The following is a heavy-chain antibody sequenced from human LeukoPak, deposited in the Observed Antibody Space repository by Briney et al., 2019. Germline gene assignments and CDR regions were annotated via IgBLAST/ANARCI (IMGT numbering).Heavy chain of an antibody. D-gene: IGHD1-26*01. V-gene: IGHV1-24*01. CDR2: FDPEDGET. CDR3: AGSTLVGAKHRPSYHYMDV. CDR1: GYTLTELS. J-gene: IGHJ6*03. Sequence: ASVKVSCKVSGYTLTELSMHWVRQAPGKGLEWMGGFDPEDGETIYAQNFQGRVTMTEDTSTDTAYMELSSLRSEDTAMYYCAGSTLVGAKHRPSYHYMDVWGKGTTVTVSS.